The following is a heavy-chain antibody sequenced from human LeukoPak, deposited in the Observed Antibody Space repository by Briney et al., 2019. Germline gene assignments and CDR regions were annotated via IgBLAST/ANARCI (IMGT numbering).Heavy chain of an antibody. CDR3: ARVAAAGSQLFDY. D-gene: IGHD6-13*01. CDR1: GGSISSNSYY. CDR2: IYYSGIT. J-gene: IGHJ4*02. Sequence: SETLSLTCTVSGGSISSNSYYWGWIRQPPGKGLEWIGSIYYSGITYYNPSLKSRVTISVDTSKNQFSLKLSSVTAADTAVYYCARVAAAGSQLFDYWGQGTLVTVSS. V-gene: IGHV4-39*07.